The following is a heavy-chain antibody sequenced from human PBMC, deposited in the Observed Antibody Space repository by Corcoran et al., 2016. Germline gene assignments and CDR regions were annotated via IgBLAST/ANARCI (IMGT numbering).Heavy chain of an antibody. Sequence: QVQLVQSGAEVKKPGASVKVSCKASGYTFTGYDISWVRQAPGQGLEWVGWISTYNGNTNYVEKLQGRVTMTTDTSTSTAYMELRSLRSDDPAVYYCARGSSSGSYGMDVWGQGTTVTVSS. J-gene: IGHJ6*02. CDR2: ISTYNGNT. D-gene: IGHD3-10*01. CDR3: ARGSSSGSYGMDV. CDR1: GYTFTGYD. V-gene: IGHV1-18*01.